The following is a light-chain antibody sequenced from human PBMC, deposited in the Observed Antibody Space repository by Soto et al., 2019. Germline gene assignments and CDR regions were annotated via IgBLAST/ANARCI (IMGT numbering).Light chain of an antibody. CDR3: QQYNSYRWT. CDR2: KAS. V-gene: IGKV1-5*03. J-gene: IGKJ1*01. CDR1: QSISSR. Sequence: DIQMTQSPSTLSASVGDRATITCRASQSISSRLAWYQQKPGKAPKLLIYKASSLESGVPSRFSGSGSGTEFALTISSLQPDDFATYDCQQYNSYRWTFGQGTKVEI.